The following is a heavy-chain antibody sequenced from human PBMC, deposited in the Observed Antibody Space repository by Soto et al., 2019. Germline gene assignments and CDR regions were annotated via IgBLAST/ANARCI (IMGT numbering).Heavy chain of an antibody. V-gene: IGHV4-39*01. CDR3: ARVRGGDTHVFDF. CDR2: MYHTGST. Sequence: QLHLHESGPGLVKPSETLSLSCSVSGDSITRSGFYWAWIRRPPGKELEWIGSMYHTGSTYYKPSHESRLTMSVDTSKSQFSLRLTSMTAADAGVYFCARVRGGDTHVFDFWGQGARVTVSS. J-gene: IGHJ4*02. D-gene: IGHD3-10*01. CDR1: GDSITRSGFY.